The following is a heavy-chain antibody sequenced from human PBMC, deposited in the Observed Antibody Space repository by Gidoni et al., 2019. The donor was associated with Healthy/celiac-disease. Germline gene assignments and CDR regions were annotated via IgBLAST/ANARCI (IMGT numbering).Heavy chain of an antibody. Sequence: EVQLVEPGGVVVQPGGSLSLPRSASGSPLVHYAMHWVRQALGKGLEWVSLISWDGGSTYYADSVKGRFTISRDNSKNSLYLQMNSLRAEDTALYYCAKDGGWVPYYYYGMDVWGQGTTVTVSS. D-gene: IGHD3-10*01. J-gene: IGHJ6*02. CDR3: AKDGGWVPYYYYGMDV. V-gene: IGHV3-43D*04. CDR2: ISWDGGST. CDR1: GSPLVHYA.